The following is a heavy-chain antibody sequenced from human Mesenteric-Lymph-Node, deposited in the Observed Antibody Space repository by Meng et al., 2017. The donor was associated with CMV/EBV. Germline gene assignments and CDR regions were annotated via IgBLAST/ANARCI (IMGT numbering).Heavy chain of an antibody. V-gene: IGHV1-18*01. CDR2: ISTYYGNT. Sequence: ASVKVSCKASGYTFASFAINWVRQAPGQGLEWMGWISTYYGNTNYAQKFQGRVTMTTDTSTSTAYMELRSLRSDDTAIYYCARYYCSGTCYFFNYWGQGAMVTVSS. CDR3: ARYYCSGTCYFFNY. J-gene: IGHJ4*02. D-gene: IGHD2-15*01. CDR1: GYTFASFA.